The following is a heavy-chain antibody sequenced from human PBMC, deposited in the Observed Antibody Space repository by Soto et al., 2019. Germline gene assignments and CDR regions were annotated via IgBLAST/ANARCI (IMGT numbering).Heavy chain of an antibody. CDR3: AREGLWFGDYEAY. J-gene: IGHJ4*02. V-gene: IGHV4-59*01. CDR1: GGSISFYY. CDR2: IFYSGST. D-gene: IGHD3-10*01. Sequence: SETLSLTCTVSGGSISFYYWSWIRQLPGKGLEWIGYIFYSGSTKYNPSLKSRVSISVDTSKNQFSLKLSSVSVADTAVYYCAREGLWFGDYEAYWGQGARVTVSS.